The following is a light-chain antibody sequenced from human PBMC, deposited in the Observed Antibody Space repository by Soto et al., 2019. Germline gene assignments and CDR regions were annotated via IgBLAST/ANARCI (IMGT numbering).Light chain of an antibody. CDR2: GAS. J-gene: IGKJ4*01. V-gene: IGKV3-15*01. CDR3: QQYNNWPLT. Sequence: EIVMTQSPATLSVSPGERATLSCRASQSVNRNLAWYQQKPGQAPRLLIYGASTRATGIPARFSGSGSGAEFTLTISSLQSEDFAVYYCQQYNNWPLTFGGGTKVETK. CDR1: QSVNRN.